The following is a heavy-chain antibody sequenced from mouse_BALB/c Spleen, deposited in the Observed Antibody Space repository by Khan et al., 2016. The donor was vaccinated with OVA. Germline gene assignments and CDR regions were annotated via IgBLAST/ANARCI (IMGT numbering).Heavy chain of an antibody. CDR2: IYPRNSDT. D-gene: IGHD2-1*01. CDR1: GYTFTSYW. J-gene: IGHJ2*01. Sequence: VQLQQSGTVLARPGASVKMSCKASGYTFTSYWMHWIKQRPGQGLEWIGAIYPRNSDTNYNQKFKGKAKLTAVTSTSTAYLELNSLTNEDSAVYYCTRNGFGNYENWDDWGQGTTLTVSS. CDR3: TRNGFGNYENWDD. V-gene: IGHV1-5*01.